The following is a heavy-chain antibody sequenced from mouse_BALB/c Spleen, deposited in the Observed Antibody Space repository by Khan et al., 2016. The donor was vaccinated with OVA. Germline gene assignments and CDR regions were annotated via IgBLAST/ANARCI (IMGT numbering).Heavy chain of an antibody. D-gene: IGHD1-1*01. CDR2: INPSTAYT. CDR3: ARRGLRWDFDY. Sequence: QVQLKQSGAELAKPEASVKMSCKASGYTFINYWILWVKQRPGQGLEWIGYINPSTAYTEYNQNFKDKATLTADKSSRTAYMQLSSLTSEDSAVYYCARRGLRWDFDYWGQGTTLTVSS. J-gene: IGHJ2*01. CDR1: GYTFINYW. V-gene: IGHV1-7*01.